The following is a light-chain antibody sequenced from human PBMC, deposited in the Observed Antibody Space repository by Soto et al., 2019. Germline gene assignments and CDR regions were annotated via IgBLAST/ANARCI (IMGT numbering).Light chain of an antibody. J-gene: IGKJ4*02. CDR3: QQLNSYPLT. CDR2: AAS. Sequence: DIQLTQSPSFLSASVGDRVTITCRASPGISSYLAWYQQKPGQATKLLIYAASTLQSGVPSRFSGSGSGTEFTLTISSLQPEDFATYGCQQLNSYPLTCGGGTKVEIK. CDR1: PGISSY. V-gene: IGKV1-9*01.